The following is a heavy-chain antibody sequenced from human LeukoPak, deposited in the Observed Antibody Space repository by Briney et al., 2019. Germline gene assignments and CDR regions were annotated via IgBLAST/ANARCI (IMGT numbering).Heavy chain of an antibody. CDR3: ARGLSSYGYFDY. J-gene: IGHJ4*02. CDR1: GFTLSSYA. Sequence: GGSLRLSCAASGFTLSSYAMHWVRQAPGKGLEWVAVISYDGSNKYYADSVKGRFTISRDNSKNTLNLQMNSLRAEDTAVYYCARGLSSYGYFDYWGQGTLVTVSS. CDR2: ISYDGSNK. D-gene: IGHD5-18*01. V-gene: IGHV3-30-3*01.